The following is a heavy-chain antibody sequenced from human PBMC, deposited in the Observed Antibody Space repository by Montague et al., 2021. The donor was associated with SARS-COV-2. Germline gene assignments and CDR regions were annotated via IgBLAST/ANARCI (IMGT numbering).Heavy chain of an antibody. CDR2: INQSGST. Sequence: SETLSLTCAVYGGSFSGYYCCWIRQPPGKGLEWIGEINQSGSTNXNPSLKSRVTLSVDTSKKQFSLKLSSLTAADTAVYYSARVAGGYYHDSSAYFDYWGQGSLVTVSS. V-gene: IGHV4-34*01. D-gene: IGHD3-22*01. CDR3: ARVAGGYYHDSSAYFDY. CDR1: GGSFSGYY. J-gene: IGHJ4*02.